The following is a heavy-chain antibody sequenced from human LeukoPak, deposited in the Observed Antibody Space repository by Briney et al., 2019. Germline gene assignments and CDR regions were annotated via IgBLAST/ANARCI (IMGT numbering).Heavy chain of an antibody. CDR2: INAGNGNT. D-gene: IGHD2-21*02. V-gene: IGHV1-3*01. J-gene: IGHJ4*02. CDR3: ARDGGLYCGGDCYFDY. CDR1: GYTFTSYA. Sequence: ASVKVSCKASGYTFTSYAMHWVRQAPGQRLEWMGWINAGNGNTKYSQKFQGRVTITRDTYASTAYVELSSLRSEDTAVYYCARDGGLYCGGDCYFDYWGQGTLVTVSS.